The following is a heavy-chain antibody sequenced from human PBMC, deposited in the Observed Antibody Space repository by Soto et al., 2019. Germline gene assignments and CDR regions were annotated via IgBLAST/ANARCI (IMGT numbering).Heavy chain of an antibody. D-gene: IGHD5-18*01. CDR1: GGSFSGYY. J-gene: IGHJ5*02. CDR3: ASQVSYGSGWFDP. CDR2: IYYSGST. V-gene: IGHV4-59*01. Sequence: SETLSLTCAVYGGSFSGYYWSWIRQPPGKGLEWIGYIYYSGSTNYNPSLKSRVTISVDTSKNQFSLKLSSVTAADTAVYYCASQVSYGSGWFDPWGQGTLVTVSS.